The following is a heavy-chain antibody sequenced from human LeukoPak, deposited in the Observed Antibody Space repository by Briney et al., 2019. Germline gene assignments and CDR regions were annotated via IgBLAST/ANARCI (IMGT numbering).Heavy chain of an antibody. J-gene: IGHJ6*02. CDR1: GFSLSTSGVG. D-gene: IGHD6-19*01. Sequence: KQSGPTLVKPTQTLTLTCTFSGFSLSTSGVGVGWIRQPPGKALEWLALIYWNDDKRYSPSLKSRLTITKDTSKNQVVPTMTNMDPVDTATYYCARDRGIAVAQYYYYYYGMDVWGQGTTVTVSS. CDR3: ARDRGIAVAQYYYYYYGMDV. CDR2: IYWNDDK. V-gene: IGHV2-5*01.